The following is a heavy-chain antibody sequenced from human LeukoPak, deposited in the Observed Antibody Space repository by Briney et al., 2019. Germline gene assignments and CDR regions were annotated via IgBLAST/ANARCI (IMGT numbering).Heavy chain of an antibody. D-gene: IGHD4-17*01. J-gene: IGHJ4*02. CDR2: IYTSGST. CDR3: ARKKDAGDSHTDY. Sequence: SETLSLTCTVSGGSISSYYWSWIRQPAGKGLEWIGRIYTSGSTNYNPSLKSRVTMSVDTSKNQFSLKLSSVTAADTAVYYCARKKDAGDSHTDYGAREPPVPFSS. CDR1: GGSISSYY. V-gene: IGHV4-4*07.